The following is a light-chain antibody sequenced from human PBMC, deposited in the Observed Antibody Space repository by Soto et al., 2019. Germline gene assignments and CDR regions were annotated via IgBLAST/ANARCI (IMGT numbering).Light chain of an antibody. J-gene: IGKJ5*01. CDR2: GAP. V-gene: IGKV3D-15*01. Sequence: EIVMTQSPPTLSVSPGERAALSCRASQSIRSNLAWYQQKPGQAPRLLIYGAPTRATGIPARFSGSGSGTESTLTISSLQSEDFAVYYCQQYNNWPAITFGQGTRLEIK. CDR1: QSIRSN. CDR3: QQYNNWPAIT.